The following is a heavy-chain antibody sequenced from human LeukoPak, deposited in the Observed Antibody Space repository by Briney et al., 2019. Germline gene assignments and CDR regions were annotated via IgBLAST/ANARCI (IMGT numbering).Heavy chain of an antibody. CDR3: ARDRDGMTPAFDP. V-gene: IGHV4-4*07. J-gene: IGHJ5*02. CDR1: GGSISRYY. Sequence: SETLSLTCTVSGGSISRYYWSWIRQPAGKGLEWIGRIYTSGSTNYNPSLKSRVTISVDTSKNQFSLKLSSVTAADTAVYYCARDRDGMTPAFDPWGQGTLVTVSS. CDR2: IYTSGST.